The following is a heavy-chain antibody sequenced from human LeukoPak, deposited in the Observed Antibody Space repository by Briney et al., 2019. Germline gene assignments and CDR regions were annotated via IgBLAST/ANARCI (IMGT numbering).Heavy chain of an antibody. CDR2: ISSSSSTI. V-gene: IGHV3-48*01. J-gene: IGHJ6*04. Sequence: PGGSLRLSCAASGFTFSSYSMNWVRQAPGKGLEWVSYISSSSSTIYYADSVKGRFTISRDNAKNSLYLQMNSLRAEDTAVYYCARVEPYYDSWSGGVWGKGTTVTVSS. CDR3: ARVEPYYDSWSGGV. D-gene: IGHD3-3*01. CDR1: GFTFSSYS.